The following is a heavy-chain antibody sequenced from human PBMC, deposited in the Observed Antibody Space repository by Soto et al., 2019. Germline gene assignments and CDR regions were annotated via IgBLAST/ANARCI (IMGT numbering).Heavy chain of an antibody. D-gene: IGHD6-19*01. Sequence: QVPLVQSGAEVKKPGSSVTVSCKASGGTFSSYAISWVRKAPGQWIEWMGGIIPIFGTANYAQKFQGRVTITADKSTSTAYMELSSLRSEDTGVYYCARAAGGYYYYYGMDVWGQGTTVTVSS. J-gene: IGHJ6*02. V-gene: IGHV1-69*06. CDR3: ARAAGGYYYYYGMDV. CDR1: GGTFSSYA. CDR2: IIPIFGTA.